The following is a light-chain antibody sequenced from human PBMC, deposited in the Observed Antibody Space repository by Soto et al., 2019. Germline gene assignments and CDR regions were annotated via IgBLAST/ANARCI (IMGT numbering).Light chain of an antibody. J-gene: IGLJ1*01. Sequence: QPVLTQPPSVSGAPGQRVTISCTGSSSNIGAGYDVHWYQQLPGTAPKLLIYGNSNRPSGVPDRFSGSKSGTSASLAITGLQAEDEADYYCQSYDSSLPYVFGTGTKLTVL. V-gene: IGLV1-40*01. CDR3: QSYDSSLPYV. CDR1: SSNIGAGYD. CDR2: GNS.